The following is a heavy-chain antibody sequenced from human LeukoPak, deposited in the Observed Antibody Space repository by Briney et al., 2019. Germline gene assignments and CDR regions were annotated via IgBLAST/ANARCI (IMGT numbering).Heavy chain of an antibody. D-gene: IGHD2-15*01. CDR1: GGSISSYY. CDR2: IYSSGST. V-gene: IGHV4-4*07. J-gene: IGHJ3*02. Sequence: PSETLPLTCTVSGGSISSYYWSWIRQPAGKGLEWIGRIYSSGSTNYNPSLKSRVTISVDTSKNQFSLKLSSVTAADTAVYYCAGLGGYCSGGSCYSNAFDIWGQGTMVTVSS. CDR3: AGLGGYCSGGSCYSNAFDI.